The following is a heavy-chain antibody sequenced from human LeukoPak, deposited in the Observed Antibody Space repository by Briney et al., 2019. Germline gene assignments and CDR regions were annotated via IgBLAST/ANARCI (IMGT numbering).Heavy chain of an antibody. J-gene: IGHJ4*02. CDR3: VRDQDWAFDY. V-gene: IGHV3-48*01. CDR2: IKTKSKAI. D-gene: IGHD3-9*01. Sequence: GGSLRLSCAASGFTFSSYTLNWIRQAPGKGLEWISFIKTKSKAIYYADSVKGRFTISRDNARNLLHLQMNSLRAEDTALYFCVRDQDWAFDYWGQGALVTASS. CDR1: GFTFSSYT.